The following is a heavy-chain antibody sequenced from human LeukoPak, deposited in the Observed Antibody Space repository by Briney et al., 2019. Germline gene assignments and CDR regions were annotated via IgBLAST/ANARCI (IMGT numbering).Heavy chain of an antibody. Sequence: SETLSLTCTASGGSISSYYWSWIRQPPGKGLEWIGYIYYSGSTKYYPSLKSRVTISVDTSKNQFSLKLSSVTAADTAVYYCASGITMVRGVTYFDYWGQGTLVTVSS. V-gene: IGHV4-59*08. CDR2: IYYSGST. D-gene: IGHD3-10*01. CDR3: ASGITMVRGVTYFDY. CDR1: GGSISSYY. J-gene: IGHJ4*02.